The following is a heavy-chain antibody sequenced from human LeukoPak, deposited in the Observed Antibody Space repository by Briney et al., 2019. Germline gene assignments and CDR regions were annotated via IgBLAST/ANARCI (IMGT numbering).Heavy chain of an antibody. CDR1: GGLITTTTCY. CDR2: IYYSGST. Sequence: SETLSLTCTVSGGLITTTTCYWGWIRQPPGKGLEWIGSIYYSGSTYYNPSLKSRVTISVDTSKNQFSLKLSSVTAADTAVYYCARHEVTGTRPLPFDYWGQGTLVTVSS. CDR3: ARHEVTGTRPLPFDY. V-gene: IGHV4-39*01. J-gene: IGHJ4*02. D-gene: IGHD1-7*01.